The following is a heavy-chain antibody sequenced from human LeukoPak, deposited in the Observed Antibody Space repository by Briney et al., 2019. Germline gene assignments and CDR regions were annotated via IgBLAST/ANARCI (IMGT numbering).Heavy chain of an antibody. Sequence: ASVKVSCKASGYTFTGYYMHWVRQAPGQGLEWMGWINPNSGGTNYAQKFQGRVTMTRDTSISTAYMELSRLRSDDTAVYYCARWLNYYDSSGYRYYFDYWGQATLVTVSS. J-gene: IGHJ4*02. D-gene: IGHD3-22*01. CDR1: GYTFTGYY. V-gene: IGHV1-2*02. CDR2: INPNSGGT. CDR3: ARWLNYYDSSGYRYYFDY.